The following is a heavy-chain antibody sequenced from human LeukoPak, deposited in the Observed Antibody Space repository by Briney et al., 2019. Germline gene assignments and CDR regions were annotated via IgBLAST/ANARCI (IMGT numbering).Heavy chain of an antibody. D-gene: IGHD3-3*01. Sequence: GGSLRLSXAASGFSLSDYWMGWVRQAPGKGLEWVANIKEYGTEEYYVDSVKGRFTISRDNAKNSLSLQMNSLRAEDTAVYYCATMRLDFWSGYYVRGYYLDYWGQGTLVTVSS. J-gene: IGHJ4*02. CDR3: ATMRLDFWSGYYVRGYYLDY. CDR2: IKEYGTEE. V-gene: IGHV3-7*01. CDR1: GFSLSDYW.